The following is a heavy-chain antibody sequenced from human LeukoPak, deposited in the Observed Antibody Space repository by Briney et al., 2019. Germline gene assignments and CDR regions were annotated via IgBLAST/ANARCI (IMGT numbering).Heavy chain of an antibody. CDR3: ASDNSYGAYRGLYFQH. CDR1: GGSFSGYY. D-gene: IGHD4-17*01. V-gene: IGHV4-34*01. J-gene: IGHJ1*01. CDR2: IYHSGST. Sequence: SETLSLTCAVYGGSFSGYYWSWIRQPPGKGLEWIGYIYHSGSTYYNPSLKSRVTISVDRSKNQFSLKLSSVTAADTAVYYCASDNSYGAYRGLYFQHWGQRTLVNVSS.